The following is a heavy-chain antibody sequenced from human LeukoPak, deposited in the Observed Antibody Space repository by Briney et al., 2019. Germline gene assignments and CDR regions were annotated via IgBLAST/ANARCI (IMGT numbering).Heavy chain of an antibody. CDR1: GYTFTSYG. CDR3: ARDRGGMTEGYTPGGHYYDRDDAFDI. D-gene: IGHD3-22*01. Sequence: PGASVKVSCKASGYTFTSYGISWVRQAPGQGLEWMGWISAYNGNTNYAQKLQGRVTMTTDTSTSTAYMELRSLRSDDTAVYYCARDRGGMTEGYTPGGHYYDRDDAFDIWGQGTMVTVSS. CDR2: ISAYNGNT. J-gene: IGHJ3*02. V-gene: IGHV1-18*01.